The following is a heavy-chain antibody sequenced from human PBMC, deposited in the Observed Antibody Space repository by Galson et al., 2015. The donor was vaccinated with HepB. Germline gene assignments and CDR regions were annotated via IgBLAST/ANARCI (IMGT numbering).Heavy chain of an antibody. CDR3: ARHPTTVTSSEGFDI. CDR2: LYYSGGS. D-gene: IGHD4-17*01. J-gene: IGHJ3*02. Sequence: LSLTCTVSGGSISTRYYYWGWIRQPPGQGLEWIGSLYYSGGSYYSPSLQSRVTFSVDTSKNQFSLKLSSVTAADTAVYFCARHPTTVTSSEGFDIWGQGTMVTVSS. CDR1: GGSISTRYYY. V-gene: IGHV4-39*01.